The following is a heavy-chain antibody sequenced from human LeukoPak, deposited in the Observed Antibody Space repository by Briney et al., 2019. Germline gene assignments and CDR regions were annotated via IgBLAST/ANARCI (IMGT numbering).Heavy chain of an antibody. Sequence: SGGSLRLSCAASGFTFSSYAMSWVRQAPGKGLEWVSAISGSGGSTYYADSVKGRFTISRDNSKNTLYLQMNSLRAEDTAVYYCVKGGDIVVVPASLDYWGQGTLVTVSS. CDR3: VKGGDIVVVPASLDY. CDR2: ISGSGGST. CDR1: GFTFSSYA. J-gene: IGHJ4*02. V-gene: IGHV3-23*01. D-gene: IGHD2-2*01.